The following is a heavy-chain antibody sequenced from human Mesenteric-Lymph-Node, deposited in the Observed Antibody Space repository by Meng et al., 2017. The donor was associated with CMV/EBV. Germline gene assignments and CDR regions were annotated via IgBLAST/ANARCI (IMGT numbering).Heavy chain of an antibody. CDR3: ATYTSRNSGYYDY. CDR1: ALTFSDAW. V-gene: IGHV3-15*01. CDR2: IKSNVDGGTT. J-gene: IGHJ4*02. Sequence: GGSLRLSCAASALTFSDAWMSWVRQAPGKGLEWVGRIKSNVDGGTTECAAPVKGRFTISRDDSKSTLYLQMNSLKTEDAAVYYCATYTSRNSGYYDYWGQGTLVTVSS. D-gene: IGHD3-22*01.